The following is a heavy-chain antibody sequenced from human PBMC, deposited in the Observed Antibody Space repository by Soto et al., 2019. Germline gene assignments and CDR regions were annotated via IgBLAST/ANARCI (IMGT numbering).Heavy chain of an antibody. Sequence: PGGSLRLSCAASGFTFSSYSMNWVRQSPGKGLEWVSYISSSSSTIYYADSVKGRFTISRDNAKNSLYLQMNSLRDEDTAVYYCARDLTYCSSTSCYLRYGMDVWGQGTTVTVSS. CDR3: ARDLTYCSSTSCYLRYGMDV. D-gene: IGHD2-2*01. V-gene: IGHV3-48*02. CDR1: GFTFSSYS. CDR2: ISSSSSTI. J-gene: IGHJ6*02.